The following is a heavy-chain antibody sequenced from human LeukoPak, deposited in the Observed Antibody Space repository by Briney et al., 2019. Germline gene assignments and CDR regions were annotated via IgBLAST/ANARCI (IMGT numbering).Heavy chain of an antibody. D-gene: IGHD5-24*01. V-gene: IGHV3-30*02. J-gene: IGHJ4*02. Sequence: GGSLRLSCVASGFTFSSNGMHWVRQAPGKGLEWVTFIQYDGSKKYYADSVKGRFTISRDNSKNTLYLQMNSLRAEDTAVYYCARDLFGYNGNWGQGTLVTVSS. CDR2: IQYDGSKK. CDR1: GFTFSSNG. CDR3: ARDLFGYNGN.